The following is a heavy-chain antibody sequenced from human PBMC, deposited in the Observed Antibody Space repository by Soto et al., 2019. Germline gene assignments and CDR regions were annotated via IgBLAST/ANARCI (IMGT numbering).Heavy chain of an antibody. CDR1: GGSFSGYY. CDR3: ARHPSDFWFDP. J-gene: IGHJ5*02. D-gene: IGHD2-21*02. V-gene: IGHV4-34*01. Sequence: SETLSLTCAVYGGSFSGYYWSWIRQPPGKGLEWIGEINHSGSTNYNPSLKSRVTVSVDTSKNQFSLKLSSVTAADTAVYYCARHPSDFWFDPWGQGTLVTVSS. CDR2: INHSGST.